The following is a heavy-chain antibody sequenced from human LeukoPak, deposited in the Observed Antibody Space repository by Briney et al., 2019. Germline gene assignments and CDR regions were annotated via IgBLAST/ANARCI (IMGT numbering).Heavy chain of an antibody. V-gene: IGHV4-59*01. D-gene: IGHD3-16*02. CDR1: GGSISSYY. CDR3: ARRSYRYYFDY. J-gene: IGHJ4*02. CDR2: IYYSGST. Sequence: PSETLSLTCTVSGGSISSYYWSWIRQPLGKGLEWIGYIYYSGSTNYNPSLKSRVTISVDTSKNQFSLKLSSVTAADTAVYYCARRSYRYYFDYWGQGTLVTVSS.